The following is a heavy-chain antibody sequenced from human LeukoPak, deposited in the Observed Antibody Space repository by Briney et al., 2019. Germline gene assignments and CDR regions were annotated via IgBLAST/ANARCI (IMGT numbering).Heavy chain of an antibody. V-gene: IGHV4-34*01. Sequence: SETLSLTCAVYGGSFSGYYWSWIRQPPGKGLEWIGEINHSGSTNYNPSLKSRVTISVDTSKNQFSLKLSSVTAADTAVYYCARRHRGSYFDYWAKETLVTFSS. CDR2: INHSGST. CDR3: ARRHRGSYFDY. CDR1: GGSFSGYY. J-gene: IGHJ4*02. D-gene: IGHD1-26*01.